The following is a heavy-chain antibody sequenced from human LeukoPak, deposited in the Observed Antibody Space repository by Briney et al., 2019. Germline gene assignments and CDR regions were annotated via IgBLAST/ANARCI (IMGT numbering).Heavy chain of an antibody. V-gene: IGHV3-23*01. CDR2: ISGSGGST. CDR1: GFTFSSYA. Sequence: GGSLRLSCAASGFTFSSYAMSWVRQAPGKGLEWVSAISGSGGSTYYADSVKGRFTISRDNSKNTLYLQMDSLRAEDTAVYYCAKDSAVAGISEPRDAFDIWGQGTMVTVSS. J-gene: IGHJ3*02. CDR3: AKDSAVAGISEPRDAFDI. D-gene: IGHD6-19*01.